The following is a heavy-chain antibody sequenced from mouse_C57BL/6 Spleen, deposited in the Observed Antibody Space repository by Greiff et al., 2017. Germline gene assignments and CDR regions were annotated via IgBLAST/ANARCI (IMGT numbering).Heavy chain of an antibody. J-gene: IGHJ3*01. CDR3: AWHYDYDVSTFAY. CDR2: FHPYNDDT. Sequence: VQLQQSGAELVKPGASVKMSCKASGYTFTTYPIEWMKQNPGKSLEWIGNFHPYNDDTKYNEKFKGKATLTVEKSSSTVYLELSRLTSDDSAVYYCAWHYDYDVSTFAYWGQGTLVTVSA. D-gene: IGHD2-4*01. V-gene: IGHV1-47*01. CDR1: GYTFTTYP.